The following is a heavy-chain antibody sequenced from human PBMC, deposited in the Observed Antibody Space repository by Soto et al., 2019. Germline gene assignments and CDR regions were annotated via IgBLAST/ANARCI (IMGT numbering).Heavy chain of an antibody. J-gene: IGHJ4*02. CDR1: GDSVSSNSVV. CDR2: TYYRSQWHY. V-gene: IGHV6-1*01. D-gene: IGHD4-4*01. CDR3: VRLVGNSWLDY. Sequence: QVQLQQSGPGLVKPSQTLSLTCAIYGDSVSSNSVVWNWIRQSPSRGLEWLGRTYYRSQWHYDYAVILQSRIRINPDTSKHQVSLQLYSVRPEDSAVYYCVRLVGNSWLDYWGQGTLVTVSS.